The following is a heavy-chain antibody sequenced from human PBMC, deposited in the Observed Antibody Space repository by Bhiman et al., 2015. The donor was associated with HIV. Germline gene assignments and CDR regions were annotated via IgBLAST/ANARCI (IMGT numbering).Heavy chain of an antibody. CDR3: ARGGYSSSWSPYWIYYYYMDV. V-gene: IGHV3-20*04. J-gene: IGHJ6*03. D-gene: IGHD6-13*01. Sequence: EVQLVESGGGVVRPGGSLRLSCAASGFTFDDYGMSWVRQAPGKGLEWVSGINWNGGSTGYADSVKGRFTISRDNAKNSLYLQMNSLRAEDTALYYCARGGYSSSWSPYWIYYYYMDVWGKGTTVTVSS. CDR1: GFTFDDYG. CDR2: INWNGGST.